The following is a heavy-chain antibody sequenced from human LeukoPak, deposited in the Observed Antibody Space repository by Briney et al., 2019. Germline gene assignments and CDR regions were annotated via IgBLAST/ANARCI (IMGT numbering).Heavy chain of an antibody. V-gene: IGHV1-2*02. CDR1: GYTFTGYY. CDR3: ARDRDVVGMTDTAMDPYDY. Sequence: GASVKVSCKASGYTFTGYYMHWVRQAPGQGLEWMGWINPNSGGTNYAQKLQGRVTMTTDISTSTAYMELRSLRSDDTAVYYCARDRDVVGMTDTAMDPYDYWGQGTLVTVSS. J-gene: IGHJ4*02. CDR2: INPNSGGT. D-gene: IGHD5-18*01.